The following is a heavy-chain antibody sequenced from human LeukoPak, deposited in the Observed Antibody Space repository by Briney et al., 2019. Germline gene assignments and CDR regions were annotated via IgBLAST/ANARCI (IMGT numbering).Heavy chain of an antibody. Sequence: GGSLGLSCTASGFTFSAYAMMWVRQAPGKGPEWVSAIRGGGGSAFYADSVKGRFTISRDNSKYTLFLQMNSLRAEDTAVYYCARDPNGDYIGAFDMWGPGTMVTVSS. CDR3: ARDPNGDYIGAFDM. D-gene: IGHD4-17*01. CDR2: IRGGGGSA. J-gene: IGHJ3*02. CDR1: GFTFSAYA. V-gene: IGHV3-23*01.